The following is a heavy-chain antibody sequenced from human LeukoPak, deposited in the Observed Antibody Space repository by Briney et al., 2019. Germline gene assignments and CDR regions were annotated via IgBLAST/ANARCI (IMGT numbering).Heavy chain of an antibody. D-gene: IGHD2-15*01. CDR2: IIPIFGTA. CDR1: GYTFTSYD. Sequence: SVKVSCKASGYTFTSYDINWVRQAPGQGLEWMGGIIPIFGTANYAQKFQGRVTITADESTSTAYMELSSLRSEDTAVYYCARSGQGLYCSGGSCYPRFDPWGQGTLVTVSS. CDR3: ARSGQGLYCSGGSCYPRFDP. V-gene: IGHV1-69*13. J-gene: IGHJ5*02.